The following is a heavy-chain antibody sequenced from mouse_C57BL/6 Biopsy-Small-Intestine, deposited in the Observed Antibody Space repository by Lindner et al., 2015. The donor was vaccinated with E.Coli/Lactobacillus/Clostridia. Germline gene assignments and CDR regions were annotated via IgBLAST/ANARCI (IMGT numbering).Heavy chain of an antibody. V-gene: IGHV1-85*01. CDR3: ARGYYGNNWYFGV. CDR2: IYPRDGST. Sequence: VQLQESGPELVKPGASVKLSCKASGYTFINFDLNWVKQRPGQGLEWIGRIYPRDGSTKYIEKFKGRATLTVDTSSSTAFMDLHSLTSEDSAVYFCARGYYGNNWYFGVWGTGTTVTVSS. J-gene: IGHJ1*03. D-gene: IGHD2-1*01. CDR1: GYTFINFD.